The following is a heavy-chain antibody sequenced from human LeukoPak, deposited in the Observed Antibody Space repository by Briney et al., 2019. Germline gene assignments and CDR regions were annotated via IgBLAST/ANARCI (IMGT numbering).Heavy chain of an antibody. V-gene: IGHV1-2*02. D-gene: IGHD3-9*01. J-gene: IGHJ4*02. CDR2: INPNSGGT. Sequence: GASVKVSCKASGYTFTGYYMHWVRQAPGQGLEWMGWINPNSGGTNYAQKFQGRVTMTRDTSISTAYMELSRLRSDDTAVYYCARGDYDIVTGYYNPVDYWGQGTLVTVSS. CDR3: ARGDYDIVTGYYNPVDY. CDR1: GYTFTGYY.